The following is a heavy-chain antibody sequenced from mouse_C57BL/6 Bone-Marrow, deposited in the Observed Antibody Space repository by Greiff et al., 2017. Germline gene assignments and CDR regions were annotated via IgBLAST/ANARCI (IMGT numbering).Heavy chain of an antibody. J-gene: IGHJ2*01. D-gene: IGHD2-3*01. V-gene: IGHV2-9-1*01. CDR2: IWTGGGT. CDR1: GFSLTSYA. Sequence: VKLMESGPGLVAPSQSLSITCTVSGFSLTSYAISWVRQPPGKGLEWLGVIWTGGGTNYNSALKSRLSISKDNSKSQVFLKMNSLQTDDTDRYYCARGLSDGYYVYYFDYGGQGTTLTVSS. CDR3: ARGLSDGYYVYYFDY.